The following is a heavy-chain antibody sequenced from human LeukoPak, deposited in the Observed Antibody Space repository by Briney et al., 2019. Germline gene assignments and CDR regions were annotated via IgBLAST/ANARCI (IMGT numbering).Heavy chain of an antibody. CDR2: IRYDGSNK. CDR1: GFTFSSYG. CDR3: ARGYSYNFDY. Sequence: GGSLRLSCAASGFTFSSYGMHWVRQAPGKGLEWVAFIRYDGSNKYYADSVKGRFTISRDNSKNTLYLQMNSLSAEDTAVYYCARGYSYNFDYWGQGTLVTVSS. V-gene: IGHV3-30*02. J-gene: IGHJ4*02. D-gene: IGHD5-18*01.